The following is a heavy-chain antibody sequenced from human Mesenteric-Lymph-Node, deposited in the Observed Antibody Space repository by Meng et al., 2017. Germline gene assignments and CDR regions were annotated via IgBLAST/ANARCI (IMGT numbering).Heavy chain of an antibody. J-gene: IGHJ5*02. CDR2: IHSSGST. D-gene: IGHD3-10*01. CDR3: ARASYGSGSPLGESWFDP. Sequence: VQPQESGPGLVKPSQTLSLTCTVSCGSISSGGYYWSWIRQHPGKGLEWIGYIHSSGSTYYNPSLRSRLTISVDTFKNQFSLKLSSVTAADTAVYYCARASYGSGSPLGESWFDPWGQGTLVTVSS. CDR1: CGSISSGGYY. V-gene: IGHV4-31*03.